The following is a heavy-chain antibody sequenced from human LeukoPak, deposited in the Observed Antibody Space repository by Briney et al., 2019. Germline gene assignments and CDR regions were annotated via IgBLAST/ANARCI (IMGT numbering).Heavy chain of an antibody. Sequence: ASVKVSCKASGYTFTGYYMHWVRQAPGQGLEWMGWINPNSGCTNYAQKFQGRVTMTRDTSISTAYMELSRLRYDDTAVYYCARAPHLVRGVIPLFDYWGQGSLVTVSS. CDR2: INPNSGCT. J-gene: IGHJ4*02. V-gene: IGHV1-2*02. CDR3: ARAPHLVRGVIPLFDY. CDR1: GYTFTGYY. D-gene: IGHD3-10*01.